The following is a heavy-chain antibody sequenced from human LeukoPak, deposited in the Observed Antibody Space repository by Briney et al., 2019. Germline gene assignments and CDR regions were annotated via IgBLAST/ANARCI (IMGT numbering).Heavy chain of an antibody. CDR1: GFTFSSYA. J-gene: IGHJ4*02. CDR3: ARDRGYYDSNGSFDY. D-gene: IGHD3-22*01. Sequence: PGRSLRLSCAASGFTFSSYAMHWVRQAPGKGLEWVAVISYDGSNRYYADSVKGRFTISRDNSKNTLYLQMNSLRAEDTAVYYCARDRGYYDSNGSFDYWGQGTLVTVSS. V-gene: IGHV3-30-3*01. CDR2: ISYDGSNR.